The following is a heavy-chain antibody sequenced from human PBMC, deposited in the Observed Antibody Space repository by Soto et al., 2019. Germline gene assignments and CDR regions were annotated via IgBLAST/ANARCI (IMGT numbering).Heavy chain of an antibody. V-gene: IGHV4-34*01. CDR1: GGSFSGYY. D-gene: IGHD6-13*01. CDR3: ARGRLEQQLVRGYFDY. J-gene: IGHJ4*02. Sequence: PSETLSLTCAVYGGSFSGYYWSWIRQPPGKGLEWIGEINHSGSTNYNPSLKSRVTISVDTSKNQFSLKLSSVTAADTAVYYCARGRLEQQLVRGYFDYWGQGTLVTVSS. CDR2: INHSGST.